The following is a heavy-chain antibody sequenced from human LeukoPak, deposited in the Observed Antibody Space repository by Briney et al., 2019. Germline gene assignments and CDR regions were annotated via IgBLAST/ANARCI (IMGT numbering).Heavy chain of an antibody. CDR2: IYYSGST. V-gene: IGHV4-61*01. Sequence: SETLSLTCTVSGGSVSSGSYYWSWIRQPPGKGLEWIGYIYYSGSTNYNPSLKSRVTISVDTSKNQFSLKLSSVTAADTAVYYCAGGLYSSGWFFDYWGQGTLVTVSS. CDR3: AGGLYSSGWFFDY. J-gene: IGHJ4*02. D-gene: IGHD6-19*01. CDR1: GGSVSSGSYY.